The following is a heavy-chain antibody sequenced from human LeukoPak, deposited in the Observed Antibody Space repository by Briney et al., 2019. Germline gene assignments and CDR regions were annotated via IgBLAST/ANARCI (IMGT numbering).Heavy chain of an antibody. D-gene: IGHD6-19*01. CDR2: IYYSGST. J-gene: IGHJ4*02. Sequence: SETLSLTCTVSGGSISSYYWSWIRQPPGKGLEWIGYIYYSGSTSYNPSLKSRVTISVDTSKNQFSLKLSSVTAADTAVYYCASERIAVAGLFDYWGQGTLVTVSS. CDR1: GGSISSYY. V-gene: IGHV4-59*01. CDR3: ASERIAVAGLFDY.